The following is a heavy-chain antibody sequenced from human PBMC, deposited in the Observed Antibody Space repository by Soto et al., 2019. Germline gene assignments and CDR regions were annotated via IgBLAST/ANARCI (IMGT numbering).Heavy chain of an antibody. Sequence: QVQLVESGGGVVQPGRSPRLSCAASGFTFSSYGMHWVRQAPGKGLEWVAVISYDGSNKYYADSVKGRFTISRDNSKNTLYLQMNSLRAEDTAVYYCAKDGYDFWSGYLSVYYYYGMDVWGQGTTVTVSS. V-gene: IGHV3-30*18. D-gene: IGHD3-3*01. CDR3: AKDGYDFWSGYLSVYYYYGMDV. CDR1: GFTFSSYG. J-gene: IGHJ6*02. CDR2: ISYDGSNK.